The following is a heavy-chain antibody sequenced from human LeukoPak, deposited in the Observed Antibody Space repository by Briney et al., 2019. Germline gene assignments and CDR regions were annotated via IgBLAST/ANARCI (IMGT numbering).Heavy chain of an antibody. Sequence: GESLKISCKGSGYSFTSYWIGWVRQMPGKGLEWMGSIYPSDTDTRYSPSFQGQVTISADKSISTAYLQWNSLKASDTAMYYCARSDSSAWFNFDYWGRGTLVTVSS. CDR1: GYSFTSYW. D-gene: IGHD6-19*01. J-gene: IGHJ4*02. CDR3: ARSDSSAWFNFDY. V-gene: IGHV5-51*01. CDR2: IYPSDTDT.